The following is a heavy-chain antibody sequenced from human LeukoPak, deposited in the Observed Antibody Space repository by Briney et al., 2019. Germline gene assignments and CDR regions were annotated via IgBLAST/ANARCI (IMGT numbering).Heavy chain of an antibody. V-gene: IGHV3-48*03. CDR3: ARDPCGSTTCYLKS. J-gene: IGHJ5*02. CDR1: GFIFRNYE. Sequence: GGSLRLSCAASGFIFRNYEMNWVRQAPGKGLEWVSYISSSGSTVYYADSVKGRFTISRDNAKSSVYLQMNRLSAEDTAIYYCARDPCGSTTCYLKSWGQGTLVTVSS. D-gene: IGHD2-2*01. CDR2: ISSSGSTV.